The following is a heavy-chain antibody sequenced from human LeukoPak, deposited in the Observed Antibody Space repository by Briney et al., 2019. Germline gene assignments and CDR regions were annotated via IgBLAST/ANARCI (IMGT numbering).Heavy chain of an antibody. CDR1: GFTFSSYA. Sequence: GGSLRLSCAASGFTFSSYAMSWVRQAPGKGLEWVSAISGGGGSTYYADSVKGGFTISRDNSKNTLYLQMNSLRAEDTAVYYCAKDPPSPWVYYGPGTPNDYWGQGTLVTVSS. CDR3: AKDPPSPWVYYGPGTPNDY. D-gene: IGHD3-10*01. CDR2: ISGGGGST. V-gene: IGHV3-23*01. J-gene: IGHJ4*02.